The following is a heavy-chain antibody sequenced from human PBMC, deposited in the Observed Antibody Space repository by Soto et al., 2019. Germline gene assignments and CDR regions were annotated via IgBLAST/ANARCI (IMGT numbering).Heavy chain of an antibody. CDR2: IWYDGSNK. D-gene: IGHD1-1*01. J-gene: IGHJ5*02. V-gene: IGHV3-33*01. CDR3: ARDQLEGNWFDP. CDR1: GFTFSSYG. Sequence: PGGSLRLSCAASGFTFSSYGMHWVRQAPGKGLEWVAVIWYDGSNKYYADSVKGRFTISRDNSKSTLYLQMTSLRAEDTAVYYCARDQLEGNWFDPWGQGTLVTVSS.